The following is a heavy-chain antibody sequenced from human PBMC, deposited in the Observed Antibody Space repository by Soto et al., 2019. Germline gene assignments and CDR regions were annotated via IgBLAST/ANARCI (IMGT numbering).Heavy chain of an antibody. D-gene: IGHD7-27*01. CDR2: IYSGGST. V-gene: IGHV3-53*01. CDR3: ARGLLELGGWVFDY. Sequence: GGSLRLSWAASGFTVRSNYISWVAQAPGKGLEGVSVIYSGGSTYYADSVKGRFTISRDNSKNTLYLQMNSLRAEDTAVYYCARGLLELGGWVFDYWGQGTLVTVSS. CDR1: GFTVRSNY. J-gene: IGHJ4*02.